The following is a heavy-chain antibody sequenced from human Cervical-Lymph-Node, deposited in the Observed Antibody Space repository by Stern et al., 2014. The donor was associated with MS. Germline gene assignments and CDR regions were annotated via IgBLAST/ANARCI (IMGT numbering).Heavy chain of an antibody. J-gene: IGHJ4*02. CDR3: ARDGSGEY. CDR1: GYTFTDYY. CDR2: INPTSGEA. Sequence: VQLVESGAELKKPGASVKVSCKASGYTFTDYYMHWVRQAPGQGLEWMGRINPTSGEANYAQQFQGRVTMTRDTSISTAYMELSRLRSGDTAVYYCARDGSGEYWGQGTLVTVSS. D-gene: IGHD2-15*01. V-gene: IGHV1-2*06.